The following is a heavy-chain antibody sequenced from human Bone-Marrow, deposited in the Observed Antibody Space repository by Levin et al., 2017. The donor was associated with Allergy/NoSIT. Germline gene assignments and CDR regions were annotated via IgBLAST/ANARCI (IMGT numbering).Heavy chain of an antibody. CDR1: GFTFSVST. V-gene: IGHV3-73*01. Sequence: PGGSLRLSCEASGFTFSVSTMHWVRQATGKGLEWVGRIGGKGDNYATEYAASVTGRFSISRDDSKNTAYLQMNSLKGEDTALYFCSRHDNQAYCGGDCYSDVWGQGTMVTVSS. CDR3: SRHDNQAYCGGDCYSDV. J-gene: IGHJ6*02. CDR2: IGGKGDNYAT. D-gene: IGHD2-21*02.